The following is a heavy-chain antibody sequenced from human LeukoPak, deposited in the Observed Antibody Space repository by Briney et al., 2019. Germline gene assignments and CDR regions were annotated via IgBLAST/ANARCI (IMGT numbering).Heavy chain of an antibody. CDR3: AKDAELLWFINWFDP. V-gene: IGHV3-23*01. CDR1: GFTFNVYA. J-gene: IGHJ5*02. D-gene: IGHD3-10*01. CDR2: ISDSGDNT. Sequence: GGSLRLSCAASGFTFNVYAMNWVRQAPGKGLEWVSAISDSGDNTYYADSVRGRFTISRDNSMNTLYLQMNTLRAEGTAVYYCAKDAELLWFINWFDPWGQGTLVTVSS.